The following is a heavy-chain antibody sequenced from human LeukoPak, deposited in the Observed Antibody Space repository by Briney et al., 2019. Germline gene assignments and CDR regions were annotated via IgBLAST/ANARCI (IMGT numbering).Heavy chain of an antibody. CDR2: ISSSSGTI. Sequence: PGGSLRLSCAASGFAFSTYSMNWVRQAPGKGLEWVSCISSSSGTIYYADSVKGRFAISRDNAKNSLYLQMNILRAEDTAVYYWARDVSSGGGIFDFGGQGTPVPVSS. CDR3: ARDVSSGGGIFDF. CDR1: GFAFSTYS. D-gene: IGHD2-15*01. J-gene: IGHJ4*02. V-gene: IGHV3-48*01.